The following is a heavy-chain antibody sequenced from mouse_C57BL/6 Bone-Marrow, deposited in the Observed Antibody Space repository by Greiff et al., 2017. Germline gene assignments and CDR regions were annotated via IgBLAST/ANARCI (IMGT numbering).Heavy chain of an antibody. CDR1: GYTFTDYE. CDR3: TRETTVVDWYFDV. D-gene: IGHD1-1*01. J-gene: IGHJ1*03. CDR2: IDPETGGT. Sequence: VQLQQSGAELVRPGASVTLSCKASGYTFTDYEMHWVKQTPVHGLEWIGAIDPETGGTAYNQKFKGKAILTADKSSSTAYMELRSLTSEDSAVYYCTRETTVVDWYFDVWGTGTAVTVSS. V-gene: IGHV1-15*01.